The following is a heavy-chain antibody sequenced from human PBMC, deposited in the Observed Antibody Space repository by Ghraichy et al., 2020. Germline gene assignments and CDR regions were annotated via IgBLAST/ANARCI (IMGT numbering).Heavy chain of an antibody. V-gene: IGHV3-21*01. CDR3: ARDIPDLAAAGYYYYGMDV. CDR2: ISSSSSYI. J-gene: IGHJ6*02. D-gene: IGHD6-13*01. CDR1: GFTFSSYS. Sequence: GGSLRLSCAASGFTFSSYSMNWVRQAPGKGLEWVSSISSSSSYIYYADSVKGRFTISRDNAKNSLYLQMNSLRAEDTAVYYCARDIPDLAAAGYYYYGMDVWGQGTTVTVSS.